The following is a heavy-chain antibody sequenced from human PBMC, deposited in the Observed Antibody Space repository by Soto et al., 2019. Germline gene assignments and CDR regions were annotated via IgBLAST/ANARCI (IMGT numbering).Heavy chain of an antibody. V-gene: IGHV4-34*01. CDR1: GGSFSGYY. CDR3: AGHWGIAARKGTFMDY. Sequence: KPSETLSLTCAVYGGSFSGYYWSWIRQPPGKGLEWIGEINHSGSTNYNPSLKSRVTISVDTSKNQFSLKLSSVTAADTAVYYCAGHWGIAARKGTFMDYWGQGTLVTVSS. J-gene: IGHJ4*02. CDR2: INHSGST. D-gene: IGHD6-6*01.